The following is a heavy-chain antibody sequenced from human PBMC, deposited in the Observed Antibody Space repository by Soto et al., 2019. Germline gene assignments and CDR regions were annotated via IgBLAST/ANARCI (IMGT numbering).Heavy chain of an antibody. Sequence: QVQLVQSGAEVMKPGASVKVSCKASGYSFTRYYINWVRQAPGQGLEWMGWISAYNGNTHYEEKLQGRVTLTTDTSTSTAYMELRSLRSDDTAVYFCARGGQWDFLSDYWGQGTLVTVSS. CDR3: ARGGQWDFLSDY. CDR1: GYSFTRYY. CDR2: ISAYNGNT. D-gene: IGHD1-26*01. V-gene: IGHV1-18*01. J-gene: IGHJ4*02.